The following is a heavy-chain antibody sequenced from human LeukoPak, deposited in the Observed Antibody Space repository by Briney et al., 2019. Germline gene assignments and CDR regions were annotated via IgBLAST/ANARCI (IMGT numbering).Heavy chain of an antibody. CDR2: INAGNGNT. D-gene: IGHD3-3*01. CDR1: GYTFTSYA. V-gene: IGHV1-3*01. Sequence: ASVKVSCKASGYTFTSYAMHWVRQAPGQRLEWMGWINAGNGNTKYSQKFQGRVTITRDTSASTAYMELSSLRSEDTAVYYCASSSITIFGVVMNFDYWGQGTLVTVSS. CDR3: ASSSITIFGVVMNFDY. J-gene: IGHJ4*02.